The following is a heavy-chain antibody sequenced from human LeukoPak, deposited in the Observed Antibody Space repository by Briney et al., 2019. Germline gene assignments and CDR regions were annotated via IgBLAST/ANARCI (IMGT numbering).Heavy chain of an antibody. J-gene: IGHJ5*02. CDR2: IKQDGSEK. Sequence: GGSLRLSCAASGFTFNNYWMSWVRQAPGKGLEWVANIKQDGSEKYYKDSMKDRLTISRDNAKNSVFLHIDSLRAEDTAVYYCVGGHNTSSWYNWFDPWGQGTLVTVSS. CDR3: VGGHNTSSWYNWFDP. V-gene: IGHV3-7*01. CDR1: GFTFNNYW. D-gene: IGHD6-13*01.